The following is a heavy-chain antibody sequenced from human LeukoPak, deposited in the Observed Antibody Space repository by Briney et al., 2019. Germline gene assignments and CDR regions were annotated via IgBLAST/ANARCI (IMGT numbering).Heavy chain of an antibody. Sequence: GGSLRLSRAVSGFTLSSYAMTWVRQAPGKGLEWVSAISGTGANTYYADSVKGRFTTSRDNPRSTLYLQMNSLSNEDTAVYYCAYADNNGWYYFDYWGQGTLVTVSS. CDR2: ISGTGANT. J-gene: IGHJ4*02. V-gene: IGHV3-23*01. CDR3: AYADNNGWYYFDY. D-gene: IGHD6-19*01. CDR1: GFTLSSYA.